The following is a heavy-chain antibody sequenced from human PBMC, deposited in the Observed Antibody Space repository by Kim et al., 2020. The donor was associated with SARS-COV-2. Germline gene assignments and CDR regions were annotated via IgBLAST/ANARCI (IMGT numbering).Heavy chain of an antibody. J-gene: IGHJ3*02. CDR3: TREREVTYYDILTGNSGPGVFDI. CDR2: IRGKVSGGTT. D-gene: IGHD3-9*01. CDR1: GFTFGDYA. V-gene: IGHV3-49*03. Sequence: GGSLRLSCTASGFTFGDYAMSWFRQAPGMGLEWVGFIRGKVSGGTTEYAASVKGRFTISRDDSKSIAYLQMNSLKTEDTAVYYCTREREVTYYDILTGNSGPGVFDIWGQGTMVTVSS.